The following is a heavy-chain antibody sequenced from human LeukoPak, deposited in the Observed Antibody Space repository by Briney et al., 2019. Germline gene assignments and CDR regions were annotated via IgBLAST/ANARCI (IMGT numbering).Heavy chain of an antibody. D-gene: IGHD3-22*01. CDR1: GGSISSYY. Sequence: SETLSLTCTVSGGSISSYYWSWIRQPPGKGLEWIGYIYYSGSTNYNPSLKSRVTISVDTSKNQFSLKLSSVTAADTAVYYCARLRNYYDTSGYYAFDIWGQGTMVTVSS. CDR2: IYYSGST. V-gene: IGHV4-59*01. J-gene: IGHJ3*02. CDR3: ARLRNYYDTSGYYAFDI.